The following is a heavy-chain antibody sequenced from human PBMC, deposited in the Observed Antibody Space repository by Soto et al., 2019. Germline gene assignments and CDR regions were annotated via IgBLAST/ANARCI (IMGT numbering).Heavy chain of an antibody. CDR3: ARTAVATHWYFDL. D-gene: IGHD6-19*01. CDR2: IYYVGST. CDR1: NGSISSRYY. V-gene: IGHV4-39*01. J-gene: IGHJ2*01. Sequence: LQLQESGPGLVKPSETLSLTCTVSNGSISSRYYWGWLRQTPGKGLEWIASIYYVGSTYYSPSLERRVTISVDTSNNQFSLMLNSVTAADTAVYYCARTAVATHWYFDLWGRGTLVT.